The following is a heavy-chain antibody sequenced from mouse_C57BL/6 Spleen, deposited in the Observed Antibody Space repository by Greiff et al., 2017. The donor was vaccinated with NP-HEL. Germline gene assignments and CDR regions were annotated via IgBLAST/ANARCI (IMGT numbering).Heavy chain of an antibody. D-gene: IGHD1-1*01. V-gene: IGHV1-5*01. Sequence: EVQLQQSGTVLARPGASVKMSCKTSGYTFTSYWMHWVKQRPGQGLEWIGAIYPGNSDTSYNQKFKGKAKLTAVTSASTAYMELSSLTNEDSAVYYCTRECSSYVGFAYWGQGTLVTVSA. J-gene: IGHJ3*01. CDR3: TRECSSYVGFAY. CDR2: IYPGNSDT. CDR1: GYTFTSYW.